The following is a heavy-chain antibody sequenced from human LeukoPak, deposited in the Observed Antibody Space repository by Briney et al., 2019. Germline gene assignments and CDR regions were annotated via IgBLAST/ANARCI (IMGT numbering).Heavy chain of an antibody. V-gene: IGHV3-23*01. J-gene: IGHJ4*02. Sequence: GGSLRLSCAASGFTFSSYAMSWVRQAPGKGLEWASPISGSGGSTYYADSVKGRFTISRDNSKNTLYLQMNSLRAEDTAVYYCARGHYDILTGYAVYWGQGTLVTVSS. CDR2: ISGSGGST. CDR3: ARGHYDILTGYAVY. D-gene: IGHD3-9*01. CDR1: GFTFSSYA.